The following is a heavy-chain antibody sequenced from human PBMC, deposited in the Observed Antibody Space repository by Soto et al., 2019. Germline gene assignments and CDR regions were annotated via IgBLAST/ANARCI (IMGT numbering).Heavy chain of an antibody. Sequence: QLQLQESGPGLVKPSETLSLTCTVSGGSISGSSYYWGWIRQPPGKGLEWIGSIYYSGSTYYNPSLKSRVTISVDTSKNQFSLKLSSVTAADTAVYYCARRGGAAAGTAFDYWGQGTLVTVSS. V-gene: IGHV4-39*01. J-gene: IGHJ4*02. D-gene: IGHD6-13*01. CDR3: ARRGGAAAGTAFDY. CDR1: GGSISGSSYY. CDR2: IYYSGST.